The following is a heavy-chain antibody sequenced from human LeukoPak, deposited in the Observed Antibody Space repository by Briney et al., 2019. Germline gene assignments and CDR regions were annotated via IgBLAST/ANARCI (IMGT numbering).Heavy chain of an antibody. D-gene: IGHD3-22*01. Sequence: ASVKVSCKASGYAFTSYDINWVRQATGQGLEWMGWMNPNSGNTGYAQKFQGRVTMTRNTSISTAYMELSSLRSEDTAVYYCARAYDSSGYAPNDAFDIWGQGTMVTVSS. CDR1: GYAFTSYD. J-gene: IGHJ3*02. V-gene: IGHV1-8*01. CDR3: ARAYDSSGYAPNDAFDI. CDR2: MNPNSGNT.